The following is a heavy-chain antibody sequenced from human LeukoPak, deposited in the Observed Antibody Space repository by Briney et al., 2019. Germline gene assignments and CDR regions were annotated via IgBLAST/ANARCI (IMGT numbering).Heavy chain of an antibody. CDR2: MSHSESP. V-gene: IGHV4-39*01. CDR1: GASINRSSYS. D-gene: IGHD2-21*01. Sequence: SETLSLTCTVTGASINRSSYSWAWTRQPPGKGLEWIGSMSHSESPYYNPSLRSRVTISVDTSKNQLSLRLTSVTAADRAVYYCARQPPYSSTFDIWGQGTMVTVSS. CDR3: ARQPPYSSTFDI. J-gene: IGHJ3*02.